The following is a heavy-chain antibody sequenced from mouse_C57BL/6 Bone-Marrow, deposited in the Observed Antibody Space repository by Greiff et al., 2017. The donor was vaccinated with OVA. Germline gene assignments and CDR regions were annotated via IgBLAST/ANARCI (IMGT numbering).Heavy chain of an antibody. V-gene: IGHV5-9*01. CDR2: ISGGGGNT. CDR1: GFTFSSYT. D-gene: IGHD1-1*01. Sequence: EVHLVESGGGLVKPGGSLKLSCAASGFTFSSYTMSWVRQTPEKRLEWVATISGGGGNTYYPDSVKGRFTISRDNAKNTLYLQMSSLRSEDTALYYCARHRYYGSSYCYWYFDVWGTGTTVTVSS. J-gene: IGHJ1*03. CDR3: ARHRYYGSSYCYWYFDV.